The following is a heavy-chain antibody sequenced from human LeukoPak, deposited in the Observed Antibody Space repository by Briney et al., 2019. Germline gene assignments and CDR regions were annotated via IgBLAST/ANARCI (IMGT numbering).Heavy chain of an antibody. J-gene: IGHJ4*02. CDR1: GYTLTELS. CDR2: FDPEDGET. Sequence: ASVKVSCKVSGYTLTELSMHWVRQAPGKGLEWMGGFDPEDGETIYAQKFQGRVTMTEDTSTDTAYMELSSLRSEDTAVYYCATAIAVAGTASFDYWGQGTLVTVSS. D-gene: IGHD6-19*01. V-gene: IGHV1-24*01. CDR3: ATAIAVAGTASFDY.